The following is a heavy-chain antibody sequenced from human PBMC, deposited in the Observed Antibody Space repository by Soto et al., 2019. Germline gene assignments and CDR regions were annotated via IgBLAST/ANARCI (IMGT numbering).Heavy chain of an antibody. Sequence: QVQLVQSGAEVKKPGSSVKVSCKASGGTFSSYTISWVRQAPGQGLEWMGRIIPILGIANYAQKFQGRVTITADKSTSTAYMELSSLRSEDTAVYYCASVDTAMVYFEYWGQGTLVTVSS. CDR3: ASVDTAMVYFEY. V-gene: IGHV1-69*02. J-gene: IGHJ4*02. CDR2: IIPILGIA. CDR1: GGTFSSYT. D-gene: IGHD5-18*01.